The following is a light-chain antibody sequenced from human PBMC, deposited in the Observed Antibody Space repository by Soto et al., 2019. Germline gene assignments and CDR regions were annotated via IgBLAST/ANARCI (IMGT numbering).Light chain of an antibody. V-gene: IGLV1-40*01. J-gene: IGLJ2*01. Sequence: QSVLTQPPSMSAAPGQMVAISCSGTSSNIGDNSVSWYQHFPGTAPKVVIFGDTVRASGIPDRFSASKSGNSASLVISGLQAEDEADYFCQAYDMLSRSEIFGGGTKLTVL. CDR2: GDT. CDR1: SSNIGDNS. CDR3: QAYDMLSRSEI.